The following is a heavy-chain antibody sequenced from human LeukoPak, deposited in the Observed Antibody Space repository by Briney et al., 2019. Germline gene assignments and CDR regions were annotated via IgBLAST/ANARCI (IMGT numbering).Heavy chain of an antibody. J-gene: IGHJ4*02. V-gene: IGHV4-39*01. CDR3: ARATGSTSLSLGY. CDR1: GFTVSSNY. D-gene: IGHD2-2*01. Sequence: GSLRLSCAASGFTVSSNYMSWIRQPPGKGLEWIGSIYYSGSTYYNPSLKSRVTISVDTSKNQFSLKLSSVTAADTAVYYCARATGSTSLSLGYWGQGTLVTVSS. CDR2: IYYSGST.